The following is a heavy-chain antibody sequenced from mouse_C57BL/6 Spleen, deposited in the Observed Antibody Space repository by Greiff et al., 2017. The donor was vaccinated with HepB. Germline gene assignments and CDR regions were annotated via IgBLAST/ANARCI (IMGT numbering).Heavy chain of an antibody. CDR1: GFTFSSYA. V-gene: IGHV5-9-1*02. CDR3: TRDDGNYFDY. Sequence: DVMLVESGEGLVKPGGSLKLSCAASGFTFSSYAMSWVRQTPEKRLEWVAYISSGGDYIYYAATVKGRFTISRDNARNTLYLQMSSLKSEDTAMYYCTRDDGNYFDYWGQGTTLTVSS. D-gene: IGHD2-3*01. CDR2: ISSGGDYI. J-gene: IGHJ2*01.